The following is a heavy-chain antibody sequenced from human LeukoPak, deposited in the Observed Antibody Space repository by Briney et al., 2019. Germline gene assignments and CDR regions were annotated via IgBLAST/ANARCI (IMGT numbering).Heavy chain of an antibody. D-gene: IGHD6-13*01. J-gene: IGHJ4*02. Sequence: SETLSLTCTVSGGSISSYYWSWIRQPPGKGLEWIGYIYTSGSTNYNPSLKSRVTISVDTSKNQFSLKLSPVTAADTAVYYCARLQAAAAGTLDYWGQGTLVTVSS. CDR3: ARLQAAAAGTLDY. V-gene: IGHV4-4*09. CDR2: IYTSGST. CDR1: GGSISSYY.